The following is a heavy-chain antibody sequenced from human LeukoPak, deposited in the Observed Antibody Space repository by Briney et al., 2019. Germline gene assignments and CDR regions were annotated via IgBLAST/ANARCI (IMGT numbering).Heavy chain of an antibody. CDR3: ASSYYYDSSGYVNFDY. D-gene: IGHD3-22*01. V-gene: IGHV4-59*08. Sequence: SETLSLTCTVSGGSISSYYWSRIRQPPGKGLEWIGYIYYSGSTNYNPSLKSRVTISLDTSKNQFSLKLSSVTAADTAVYYCASSYYYDSSGYVNFDYWGQGTLVTVSS. CDR2: IYYSGST. J-gene: IGHJ4*02. CDR1: GGSISSYY.